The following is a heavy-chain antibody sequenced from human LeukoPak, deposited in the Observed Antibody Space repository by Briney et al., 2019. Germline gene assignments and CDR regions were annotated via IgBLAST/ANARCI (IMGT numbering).Heavy chain of an antibody. CDR2: LYTTGST. D-gene: IGHD3-10*01. CDR3: AKDIRGSGHFGGNWFDP. CDR1: GFSVDYSS. J-gene: IGHJ5*02. Sequence: GGSLRLSCAASGFSVDYSSMSWVRQAPNKGLEWVSVLYTTGSTFYADSVKGRFTISRDNSKNTLYLQMNSLRAEDTAVYYCAKDIRGSGHFGGNWFDPWGQGTLVTVSS. V-gene: IGHV3-53*01.